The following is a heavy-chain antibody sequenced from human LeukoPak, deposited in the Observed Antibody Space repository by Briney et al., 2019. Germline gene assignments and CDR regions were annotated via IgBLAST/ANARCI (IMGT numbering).Heavy chain of an antibody. D-gene: IGHD3-22*01. CDR3: ARESPYDSSGL. Sequence: SETLSLTCVISGVSVSSGSSYWSWIRQPPGKGLEWIGYMYYSGNTSYNPSLKSRVTISVDTSKNQFSLKLNSVTAADTAVYYCARESPYDSSGLWGQGTLVTVSS. J-gene: IGHJ4*02. CDR1: GVSVSSGSSY. CDR2: MYYSGNT. V-gene: IGHV4-61*01.